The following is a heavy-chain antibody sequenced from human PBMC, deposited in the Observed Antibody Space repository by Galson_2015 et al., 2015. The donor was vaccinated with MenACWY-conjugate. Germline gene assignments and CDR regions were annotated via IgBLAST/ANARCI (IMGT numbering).Heavy chain of an antibody. CDR2: IRDSSNTI. V-gene: IGHV3-48*01. CDR3: ARRDSSMWYRQYFQH. CDR1: GFTFSSYG. Sequence: SLRLSCAASGFTFSSYGMNWVRQAPGKGLEWVSYIRDSSNTIVYADSVKGRFTISRDDAKNTLYLQMNSLRAEDTAVYYCARRDSSMWYRQYFQHWGQGSLV. D-gene: IGHD6-13*01. J-gene: IGHJ1*01.